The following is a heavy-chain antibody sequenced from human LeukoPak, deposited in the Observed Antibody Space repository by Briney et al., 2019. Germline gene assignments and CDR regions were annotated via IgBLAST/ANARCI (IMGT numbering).Heavy chain of an antibody. CDR3: AISMATITFSWFDP. V-gene: IGHV1-69*13. J-gene: IGHJ5*02. CDR2: IIPIFGTA. Sequence: GASVKVSCKASGGTFSSYAISWVRQAPGQGLEWMGGIIPIFGTANYAQKFQGRVTITADESTSTAYMELSSLRSEDTAVYYCAISMATITFSWFDPWGQGTLVTVSS. D-gene: IGHD5-24*01. CDR1: GGTFSSYA.